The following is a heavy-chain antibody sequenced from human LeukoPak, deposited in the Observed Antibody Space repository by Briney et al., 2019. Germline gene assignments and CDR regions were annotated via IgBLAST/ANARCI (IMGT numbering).Heavy chain of an antibody. V-gene: IGHV1-18*01. D-gene: IGHD3-3*01. CDR2: ISAYNGNT. Sequence: GASVKVSCKASGYTFTSYGISWVRQAPGQGLEWMGWISAYNGNTNYAQKLQGRVTMTTDTSTSTAYMELRSLRSDDTAVYYCAREAYYDFWSGYYTRDYYYYMDVWGKGTTVTVSS. CDR1: GYTFTSYG. CDR3: AREAYYDFWSGYYTRDYYYYMDV. J-gene: IGHJ6*03.